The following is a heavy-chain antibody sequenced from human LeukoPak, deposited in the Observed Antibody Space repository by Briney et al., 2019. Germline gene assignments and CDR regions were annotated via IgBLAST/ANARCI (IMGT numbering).Heavy chain of an antibody. CDR3: AREDLKLPHNWFDP. Sequence: SETLSLTCTVSGGSISPYFWSWIRQPAGKALAWIGRITSAGDTVYNPSLRGRVTMSLDTSKNQFSLTLNSVTASDTALYYCAREDLKLPHNWFDPWGQGTLVTVSS. CDR1: GGSISPYF. J-gene: IGHJ5*02. CDR2: ITSAGDT. V-gene: IGHV4-4*07.